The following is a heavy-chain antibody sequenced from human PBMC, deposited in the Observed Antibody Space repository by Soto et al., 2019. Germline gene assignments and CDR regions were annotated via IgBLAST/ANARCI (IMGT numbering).Heavy chain of an antibody. D-gene: IGHD3-10*01. V-gene: IGHV1-18*04. CDR1: GYTFTSYG. Sequence: QVQLVQSGAEVKKPGASVKVSCKASGYTFTSYGISWVRQAPGQGLEWMGWISTYNGNTNYAQKLQGRVTMTPDTATSTAYMELRSLRSDDTAVYYCARDGQTTLVRGGRGGFYNYYGMDVWGQGTTVTVS. CDR3: ARDGQTTLVRGGRGGFYNYYGMDV. CDR2: ISTYNGNT. J-gene: IGHJ6*02.